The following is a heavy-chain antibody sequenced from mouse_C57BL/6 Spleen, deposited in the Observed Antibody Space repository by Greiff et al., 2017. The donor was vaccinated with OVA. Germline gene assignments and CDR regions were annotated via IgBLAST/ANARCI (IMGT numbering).Heavy chain of an antibody. Sequence: QVHVKQPGAELVKPGASVKLSCKASGYTFTSYWMHWVKQRPGQGLEWIGMIHPNSGSTNYNAKFKSKATLTVDKSSSTAYMQLSSLTSEDSAGDYCAREGGYYKWGAYWGQGTLVTVSA. V-gene: IGHV1-64*01. CDR1: GYTFTSYW. CDR3: AREGGYYKWGAY. D-gene: IGHD2-3*01. CDR2: IHPNSGST. J-gene: IGHJ3*01.